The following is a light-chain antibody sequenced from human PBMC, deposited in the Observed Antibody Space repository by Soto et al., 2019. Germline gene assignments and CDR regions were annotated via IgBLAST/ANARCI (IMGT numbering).Light chain of an antibody. Sequence: EIVLTQSPDTLSLSPGQTATLSCRASQSVGGSDLAWYQQRPGQAPRLLIYSTSDRASSTPDRFSGSGSGTDFTLTISSLESEDFAVYYCRYCGSSPLTFGGGTKVDIK. CDR2: STS. J-gene: IGKJ4*01. V-gene: IGKV3-20*01. CDR3: RYCGSSPLT. CDR1: QSVGGSD.